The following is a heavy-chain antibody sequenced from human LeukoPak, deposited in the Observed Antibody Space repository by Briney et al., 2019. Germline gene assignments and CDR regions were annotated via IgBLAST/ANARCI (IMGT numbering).Heavy chain of an antibody. CDR2: IIPIFGTA. CDR1: GGTFSSYA. V-gene: IGHV1-69*05. D-gene: IGHD3-22*01. J-gene: IGHJ4*02. CDR3: AREEYYYDSSGYQFDY. Sequence: KVSCKASGGTFSSYAISWVRQAPGQGLEWMGRIIPIFGTANYAQKFQGRVTITTDESTSTAYMELSSLRSEDTAVYYCAREEYYYDSSGYQFDYWGQGTLVTVSS.